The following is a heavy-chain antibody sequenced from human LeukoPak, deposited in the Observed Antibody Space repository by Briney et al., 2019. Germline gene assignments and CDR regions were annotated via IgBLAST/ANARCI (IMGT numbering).Heavy chain of an antibody. D-gene: IGHD2-15*01. CDR1: GFTFSSYS. J-gene: IGHJ4*02. Sequence: PGGSLRLSCAASGFTFSSYSMNWVRQAPGKGLEWVSLIYGGGTTYYADSVKGRFTISRDNSKNTLYLQMNNLRAEDTAVYYCAREKQCSGGSCYSHYDLWGQGTLVAVSS. CDR2: IYGGGTT. V-gene: IGHV3-66*01. CDR3: AREKQCSGGSCYSHYDL.